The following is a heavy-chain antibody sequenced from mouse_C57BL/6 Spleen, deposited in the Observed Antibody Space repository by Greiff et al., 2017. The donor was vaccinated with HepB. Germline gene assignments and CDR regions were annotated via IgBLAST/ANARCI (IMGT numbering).Heavy chain of an antibody. CDR1: GFTFSSYA. J-gene: IGHJ4*01. Sequence: EVQVVESGEGLVKPGGSLKLSCAASGFTFSSYAMSWVRQTPEKRLEWVAYISSGGDYIYYADTVKGRFTISRDNARNTLYLQMSSLKSEDTAMYDCTRDGDYYAMDYWGQGTSVTVSS. CDR2: ISSGGDYI. V-gene: IGHV5-9-1*02. CDR3: TRDGDYYAMDY. D-gene: IGHD2-3*01.